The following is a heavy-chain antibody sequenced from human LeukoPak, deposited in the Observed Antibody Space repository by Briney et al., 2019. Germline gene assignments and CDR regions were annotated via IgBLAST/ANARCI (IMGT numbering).Heavy chain of an antibody. CDR1: GGSISSSSYY. J-gene: IGHJ4*02. Sequence: SETLSLTCTVSGGSISSSSYYWGWIRQPPGKGLEWIGSTYYSGSTYYNPSLKSRVTISVDTSKNQFSLKLSSVTAADTAMYSCAREVRSGYFYFDYWGQGTLVTVSS. V-gene: IGHV4-39*02. D-gene: IGHD5-12*01. CDR3: AREVRSGYFYFDY. CDR2: TYYSGST.